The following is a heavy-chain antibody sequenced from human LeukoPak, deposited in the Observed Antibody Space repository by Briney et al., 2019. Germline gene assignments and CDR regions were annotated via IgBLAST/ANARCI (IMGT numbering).Heavy chain of an antibody. CDR3: AKPGYGSGSYYFDY. Sequence: GGSLRLSCAASGFSFSMYSMSWVRQAPGKGLEWVSAISGSGGSTYYADSVKGRFTISRGNSKNTLYLQMNSLRAEDTAVYYCAKPGYGSGSYYFDYWGQGTLVTVSS. J-gene: IGHJ4*02. CDR2: ISGSGGST. CDR1: GFSFSMYS. V-gene: IGHV3-23*01. D-gene: IGHD3-10*01.